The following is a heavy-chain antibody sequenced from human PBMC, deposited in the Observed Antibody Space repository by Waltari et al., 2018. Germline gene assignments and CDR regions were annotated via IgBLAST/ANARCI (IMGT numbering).Heavy chain of an antibody. J-gene: IGHJ3*02. CDR1: GFIFSDAW. V-gene: IGHV3-15*01. CDR2: IKSRADGGTA. CDR3: TTRTWTEMFDI. D-gene: IGHD1-1*01. Sequence: EVQLVESGGGFIKPGGSLRLSCAASGFIFSDAWMSWVGQAPGKGPEWIGRIKSRADGGTADYAAPVKGRFTISRDDSKNTLYLQMNSLKTEDAAVYYCTTRTWTEMFDIWGQGTMVTVSS.